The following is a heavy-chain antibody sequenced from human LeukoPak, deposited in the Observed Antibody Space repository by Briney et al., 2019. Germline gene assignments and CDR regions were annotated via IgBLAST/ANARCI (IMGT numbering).Heavy chain of an antibody. V-gene: IGHV4-31*03. J-gene: IGHJ6*02. CDR1: GGSLSSGGYY. CDR2: IYYSGST. CDR3: ARDRYYGALNDYYYYYGMDV. D-gene: IGHD1-26*01. Sequence: PSQTLSLTCTVSGGSLSSGGYYWSWIRQHPGKGLEWLGYIYYSGSTDYNPSLKSRVTISVDTSKNQFSLKLSSVTAADTAVYYCARDRYYGALNDYYYYYGMDVWGQGTTVTVSS.